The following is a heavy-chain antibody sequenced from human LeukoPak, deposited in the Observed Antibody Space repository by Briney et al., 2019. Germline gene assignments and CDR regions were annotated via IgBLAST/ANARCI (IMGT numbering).Heavy chain of an antibody. CDR1: GFTFSNYW. V-gene: IGHV3-7*03. J-gene: IGHJ6*02. CDR2: INHNGNVN. D-gene: IGHD3-10*01. CDR3: ARGRGLHV. Sequence: PGRSLRLSCAASGFTFSNYWMNWARQAPGKGLEWVASINHNGNVNYYVDSVKGRFTISRDNAKNSLYLQMSNLRAEDTAVYFCARGRGLHVWAQGATVTVSS.